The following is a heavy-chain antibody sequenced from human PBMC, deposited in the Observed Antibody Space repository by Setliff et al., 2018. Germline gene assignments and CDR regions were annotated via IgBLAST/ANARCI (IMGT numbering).Heavy chain of an antibody. V-gene: IGHV3-21*01. CDR3: ASAGNSGSWFPFDAFHI. CDR1: GFTFSTHS. CDR2: ISRSSTYI. J-gene: IGHJ3*02. Sequence: GGSLRLSCAASGFTFSTHSMNWVRQAPGKGLEWVSSISRSSTYIYYADSMKGRFTISRDNAKNSLYLQMNSLRAEDTAVYYCASAGNSGSWFPFDAFHIWGQGTMVTVSS. D-gene: IGHD6-13*01.